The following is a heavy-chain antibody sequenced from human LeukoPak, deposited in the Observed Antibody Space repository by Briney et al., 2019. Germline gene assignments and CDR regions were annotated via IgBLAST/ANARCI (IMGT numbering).Heavy chain of an antibody. CDR1: GFTFDTYA. V-gene: IGHV3-20*04. D-gene: IGHD6-13*01. Sequence: GGSLRLPCAASGFTFDTYAMSWVRQAPGRGLEWVSGINWNGGSTAYADSVKGRFTISRDNAKNSLYLQVNSLRPEDTAVYYCARGLNSGVGPAAYWGPGTLVTVSS. CDR2: INWNGGST. J-gene: IGHJ4*02. CDR3: ARGLNSGVGPAAY.